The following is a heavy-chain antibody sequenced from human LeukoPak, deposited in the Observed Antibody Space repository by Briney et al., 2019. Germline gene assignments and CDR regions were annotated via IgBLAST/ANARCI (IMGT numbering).Heavy chain of an antibody. CDR1: GGSISSCD. CDR3: AREGDIVVVPAAIFHWFDH. J-gene: IGHJ5*02. D-gene: IGHD2-2*01. CDR2: IYTSGST. Sequence: SETLSLTCSVSGGSISSCDLSWIRQPAGKGLEWIGRIYTSGSTIYNPSLKSRISMSVDTSKNQFFLKLSSLTVTDTAVYYCAREGDIVVVPAAIFHWFDHWGQGTLVTVSS. V-gene: IGHV4-4*07.